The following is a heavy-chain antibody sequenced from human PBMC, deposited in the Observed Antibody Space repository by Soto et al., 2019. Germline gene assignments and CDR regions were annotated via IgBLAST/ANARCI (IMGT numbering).Heavy chain of an antibody. V-gene: IGHV3-21*05. Sequence: GGSLRLSCAASGFTFSSYWLSWVRQAPGKGLEWVSYISSSNSHKKYEDSLKGRFTISRDNAKNSLFLQMNSMRAEDTAVYYCARGRGEDADYFDFWGQGTLVTVSS. D-gene: IGHD3-10*01. CDR2: ISSSNSHK. J-gene: IGHJ4*02. CDR1: GFTFSSYW. CDR3: ARGRGEDADYFDF.